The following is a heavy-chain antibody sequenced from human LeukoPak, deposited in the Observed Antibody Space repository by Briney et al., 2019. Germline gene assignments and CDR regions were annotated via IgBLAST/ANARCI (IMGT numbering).Heavy chain of an antibody. CDR3: ARTHYYGSSYGMDV. CDR2: ISIGGST. D-gene: IGHD3-10*01. V-gene: IGHV3-66*01. J-gene: IGHJ6*02. CDR1: GFNVSNKY. Sequence: QPGGSLRLSCAASGFNVSNKYMSWVRQAPGKGLEWVSFISIGGSTYYADSVKGRFTLARDNSKNTVYLQMNSLRAEDTAAYYCARTHYYGSSYGMDVWGQGTTVIVFS.